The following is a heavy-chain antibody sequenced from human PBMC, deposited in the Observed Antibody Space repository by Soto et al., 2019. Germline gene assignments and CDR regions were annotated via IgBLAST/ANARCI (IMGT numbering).Heavy chain of an antibody. Sequence: VQLLESGGDLVQPGGSLRLACAGSGFPFGDFAMSWVRQGPGKGLEWISDISVSGGSSDYADSVKGRFTISRDNSKNTLFLQMNSLRGEDTAIYYCAKSPRPYTSGLPDYYDSWGPGTLVIVSS. CDR3: AKSPRPYTSGLPDYYDS. J-gene: IGHJ4*02. CDR2: ISVSGGSS. V-gene: IGHV3-23*01. D-gene: IGHD6-19*01. CDR1: GFPFGDFA.